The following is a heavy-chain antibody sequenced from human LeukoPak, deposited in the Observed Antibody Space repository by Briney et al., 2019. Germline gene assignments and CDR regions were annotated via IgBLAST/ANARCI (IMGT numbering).Heavy chain of an antibody. CDR3: ARRGTPYYYYYMDV. CDR1: GGPINTYY. Sequence: ASETLSLTCTVFGGPINTYYWSWIRQSPGKGLEFIGYIYSSGSTDYNPSLKSRVVISIDTSKSQFSLKMNSVTAADTAVYYCARRGTPYYYYYMDVWGKGTTVTVSS. V-gene: IGHV4-59*08. CDR2: IYSSGST. D-gene: IGHD3-16*01. J-gene: IGHJ6*03.